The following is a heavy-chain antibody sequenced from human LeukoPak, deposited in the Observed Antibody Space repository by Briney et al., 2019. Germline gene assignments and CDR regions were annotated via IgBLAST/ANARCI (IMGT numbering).Heavy chain of an antibody. V-gene: IGHV3-30*18. CDR1: GFTFSSYG. D-gene: IGHD3-9*01. Sequence: PGRSLRLSCAASGFTFSSYGMHWVRQAPGKGLEWVAVISYDGSNKYYADSAKGRFTISRDNSKNTLYLQMNSLRAEDTAVYYCAKVRDGDDILTGYYDYWGQGTLVTVSS. CDR3: AKVRDGDDILTGYYDY. J-gene: IGHJ4*02. CDR2: ISYDGSNK.